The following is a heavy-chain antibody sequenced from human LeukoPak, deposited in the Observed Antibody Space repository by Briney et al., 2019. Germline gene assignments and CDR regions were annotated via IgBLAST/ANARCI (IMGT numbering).Heavy chain of an antibody. V-gene: IGHV1-69*05. J-gene: IGHJ6*03. D-gene: IGHD1-26*01. CDR3: ARGLGLRPYYYMGV. CDR2: IIPIFGTA. Sequence: ASVKVSCKASGGTFSSYAISWVRQAPGQGLEWMGGIIPIFGTANYAQKFQGRVTITTDESTSTAYMELSSLRSEDTAVYYCARGLGLRPYYYMGVWGKGTTVTVSS. CDR1: GGTFSSYA.